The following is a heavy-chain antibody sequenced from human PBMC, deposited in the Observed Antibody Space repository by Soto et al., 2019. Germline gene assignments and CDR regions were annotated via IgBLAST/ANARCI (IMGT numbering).Heavy chain of an antibody. V-gene: IGHV3-23*01. CDR1: GFTLGRYG. Sequence: RRYRSLSCSASGFTLGRYGMTWVRQAPGTGLECVSGLTADTGTTYYADSAKGRFTITRDSSTTTILLQMNRLRVAYADVYYYAKAKARSNCCFCGMDVWGQGTTVTVSS. J-gene: IGHJ6*02. D-gene: IGHD1-26*01. CDR3: AKAKARSNCCFCGMDV. CDR2: LTADTGTT.